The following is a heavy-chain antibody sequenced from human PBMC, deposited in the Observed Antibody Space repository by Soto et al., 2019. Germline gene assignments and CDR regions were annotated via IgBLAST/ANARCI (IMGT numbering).Heavy chain of an antibody. CDR3: ARLSGRWQSWFDP. CDR1: GGSISSDDFY. V-gene: IGHV4-31*03. CDR2: IYYSGNT. J-gene: IGHJ5*02. D-gene: IGHD6-13*01. Sequence: QVQLQESGPGLVKPSQTLSLTCTVSGGSISSDDFYWSWIRQHPGKGLEWIGYIYYSGNTYYNPSLKCRVTILVDTSKNQFSLKLSSVTAADTAVYYCARLSGRWQSWFDPWGQGTLVTVSS.